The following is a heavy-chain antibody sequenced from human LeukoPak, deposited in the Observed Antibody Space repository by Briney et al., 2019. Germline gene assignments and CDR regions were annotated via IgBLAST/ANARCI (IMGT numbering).Heavy chain of an antibody. Sequence: SETLSLTCTVSGGSISSSSYYWGWIRQPPGKGLEWIGSIYYSGSTYYNPSLKSRVTISVDTSKNQFSLKLSSVTAADTAVYYCARDRFGGSYLRPFDYWGQGTLVTVSS. J-gene: IGHJ4*02. CDR2: IYYSGST. CDR1: GGSISSSSYY. V-gene: IGHV4-39*07. CDR3: ARDRFGGSYLRPFDY. D-gene: IGHD1-26*01.